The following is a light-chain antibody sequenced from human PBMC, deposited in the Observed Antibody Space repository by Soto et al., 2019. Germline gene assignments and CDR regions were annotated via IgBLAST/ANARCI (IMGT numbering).Light chain of an antibody. Sequence: DIQMTQSPSTLSASVGDRVTITCRASQSISSWLAWYQQKPGKAPKLLIYKASSLESGVPSRFSGSGSGREFTLTISSLQPDDFATYHCQQYNSSPWTFGQGTKVEIK. CDR3: QQYNSSPWT. V-gene: IGKV1-5*03. CDR1: QSISSW. CDR2: KAS. J-gene: IGKJ1*01.